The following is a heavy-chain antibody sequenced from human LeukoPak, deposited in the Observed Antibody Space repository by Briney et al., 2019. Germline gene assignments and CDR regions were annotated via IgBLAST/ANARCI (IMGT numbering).Heavy chain of an antibody. CDR2: IRYDGSNK. V-gene: IGHV3-30*02. Sequence: PGGSLRLSCAASGFTFSSYAMHWVRQAPGKGLEWVAFIRYDGSNKYYADSVKGRFTISRDNSKNTLYLQMNSLRAEDTAVYYCAKPLGDYYGSGSYQYYFDYWGQGTLVTVSS. CDR1: GFTFSSYA. D-gene: IGHD3-10*01. CDR3: AKPLGDYYGSGSYQYYFDY. J-gene: IGHJ4*02.